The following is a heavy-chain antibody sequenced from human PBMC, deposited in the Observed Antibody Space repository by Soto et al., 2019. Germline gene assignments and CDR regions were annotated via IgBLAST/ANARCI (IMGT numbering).Heavy chain of an antibody. CDR1: GGSFSRYY. D-gene: IGHD6-6*01. CDR3: ASCAARRTYDYYVMDV. CDR2: INHRGST. V-gene: IGHV4-34*01. J-gene: IGHJ6*02. Sequence: TLSRSCDVYGGSFSRYYWNWIRQPPGKGLEWIGEINHRGSTNYNPSLKSRVTISVDTSKNQFSLKLSSVTAADTAVYYCASCAARRTYDYYVMDVGGQGTTDLVS.